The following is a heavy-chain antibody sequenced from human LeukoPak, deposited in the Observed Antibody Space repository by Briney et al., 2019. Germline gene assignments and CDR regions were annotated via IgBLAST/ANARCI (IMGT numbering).Heavy chain of an antibody. CDR1: GYTFTGYY. CDR3: ARDRTSTTVVTAGWFDP. CDR2: INPNSGGT. Sequence: ASVKVSCKASGYTFTGYYMHWVRQAPGQGLEWMGWINPNSGGTNYAQKFQGRVTMTRDTSISTAYMELSGLRSDDTAVYYCARDRTSTTVVTAGWFDPWGQGTLVTVSS. V-gene: IGHV1-2*02. D-gene: IGHD4-23*01. J-gene: IGHJ5*02.